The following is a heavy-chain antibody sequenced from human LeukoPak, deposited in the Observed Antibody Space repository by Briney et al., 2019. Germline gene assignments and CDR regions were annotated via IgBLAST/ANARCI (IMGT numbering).Heavy chain of an antibody. V-gene: IGHV5-51*01. CDR1: GYSFTSYW. Sequence: GESLKISCKGSGYSFTSYWIGWVRQMPGKGLEWMGIIYPGDSDTRYSPSFQGQVTISADKSIGTAYLQWSSLKASDTAMYYCARAGGGWESANYYYYGMDVWGQGTTVTVSS. CDR3: ARAGGGWESANYYYYGMDV. D-gene: IGHD1-26*01. J-gene: IGHJ6*02. CDR2: IYPGDSDT.